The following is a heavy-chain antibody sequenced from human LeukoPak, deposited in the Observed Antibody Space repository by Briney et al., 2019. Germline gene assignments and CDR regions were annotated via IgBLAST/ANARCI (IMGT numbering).Heavy chain of an antibody. D-gene: IGHD6-13*01. CDR2: IYYSGST. J-gene: IGHJ4*02. CDR1: GGSISSYY. CDR3: ARGGHIAAAGMGY. V-gene: IGHV4-59*01. Sequence: SETLSLTCTVSGGSISSYYWSWIRQPPGKGLEWIGYIYYSGSTNYNPSLKSRVTISVDASKNQFSLKLSSVTAADTAVYYCARGGHIAAAGMGYWGQGTLVTVSS.